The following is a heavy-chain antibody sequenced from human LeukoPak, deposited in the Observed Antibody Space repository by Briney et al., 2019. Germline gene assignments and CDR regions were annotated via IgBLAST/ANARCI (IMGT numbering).Heavy chain of an antibody. CDR2: ISSSSSTI. V-gene: IGHV3-48*01. J-gene: IGHJ4*02. D-gene: IGHD6-13*01. CDR3: ARDRGSSWYVYFDY. Sequence: GGSLRLSCAASGFTFSSYSMNWVRQAPGKGLEWVSYISSSSSTIYYADSVKGRFTTSRDNAKNSLYLQMNSLRAEDAAVYYCARDRGSSWYVYFDYWGQGTLVTVSS. CDR1: GFTFSSYS.